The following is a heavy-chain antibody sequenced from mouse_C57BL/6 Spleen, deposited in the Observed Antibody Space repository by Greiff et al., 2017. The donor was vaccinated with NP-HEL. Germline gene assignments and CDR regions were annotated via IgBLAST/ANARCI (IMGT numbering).Heavy chain of an antibody. Sequence: EVKLVESVAELVRPGASVKLSCTASGFNIKNTYMHWVKQRPEQGLEWIGRIDPANGNTKYAPKFQGKATITADTSSNTAYLQLSSLTSEDTAIYYCARGVATVVARDFDYWGQGTTLTVSS. CDR1: GFNIKNTY. D-gene: IGHD1-1*01. CDR3: ARGVATVVARDFDY. V-gene: IGHV14-3*01. CDR2: IDPANGNT. J-gene: IGHJ2*01.